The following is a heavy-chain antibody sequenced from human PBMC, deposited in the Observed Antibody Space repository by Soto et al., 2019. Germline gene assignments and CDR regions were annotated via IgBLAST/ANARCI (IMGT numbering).Heavy chain of an antibody. D-gene: IGHD7-27*01. CDR3: ARAGDQDDYYYYYMDV. J-gene: IGHJ6*03. CDR2: INPSGGST. V-gene: IGHV1-46*03. Sequence: ASVKVSCKASGYTFTSYYMHWVRQAPGQGLEWMGIINPSGGSTSYAQKFQGRVTMTRDTSTSTVYMELSSLRSEDTAVYYCARAGDQDDYYYYYMDVWGKGTTVTVSS. CDR1: GYTFTSYY.